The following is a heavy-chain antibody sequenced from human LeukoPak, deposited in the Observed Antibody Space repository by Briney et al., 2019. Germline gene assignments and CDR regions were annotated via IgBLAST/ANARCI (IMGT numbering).Heavy chain of an antibody. Sequence: ASVKVSYKASGGTFSSYAISWVRQAPGQGLEWMGGIIPIFGTANYAQKFQGRVTITADESTSTAYMELSSLRSEDTAVYYCARGESGAPNWYFDLWGRGTLVTVSS. CDR2: IIPIFGTA. CDR3: ARGESGAPNWYFDL. D-gene: IGHD2/OR15-2a*01. CDR1: GGTFSSYA. J-gene: IGHJ2*01. V-gene: IGHV1-69*13.